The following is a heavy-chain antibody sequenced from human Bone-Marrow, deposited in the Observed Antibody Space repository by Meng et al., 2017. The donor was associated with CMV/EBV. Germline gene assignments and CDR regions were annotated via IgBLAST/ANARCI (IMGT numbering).Heavy chain of an antibody. CDR1: GYTFTSYY. CDR3: ARDVTFGTGDCFDY. CDR2: VNPTGIRT. Sequence: ASVKVSCKASGYTFTSYYMHWVRQAPGQGLEWMGIVNPTGIRTTYSQKFQGRVTMTSDTSTSTVYMELSSLRSDDTAVYYCARDVTFGTGDCFDYWGQGTLVTFSS. J-gene: IGHJ4*02. D-gene: IGHD3-10*01. V-gene: IGHV1-46*01.